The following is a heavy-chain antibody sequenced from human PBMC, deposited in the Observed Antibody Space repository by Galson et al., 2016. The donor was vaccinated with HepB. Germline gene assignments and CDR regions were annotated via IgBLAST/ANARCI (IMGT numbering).Heavy chain of an antibody. Sequence: SLRLSCAASAFTFSNYGMHWVRQAPGKGLEWVAGIWTDGSNKCYGDSVKGRFTISRDNSKNPLNPQMNSLRAEDTAVYYCAKSKGGVWSYYLDYWGQGTLVTVSS. V-gene: IGHV3-33*06. J-gene: IGHJ4*02. CDR1: AFTFSNYG. D-gene: IGHD6-19*01. CDR2: IWTDGSNK. CDR3: AKSKGGVWSYYLDY.